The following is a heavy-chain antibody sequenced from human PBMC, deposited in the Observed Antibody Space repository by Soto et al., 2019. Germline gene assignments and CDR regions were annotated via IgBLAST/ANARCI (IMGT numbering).Heavy chain of an antibody. CDR2: IIPIFGTA. D-gene: IGHD3-22*01. CDR3: AIVYSSSPTYYTIGY. J-gene: IGHJ1*01. V-gene: IGHV1-69*13. CDR1: GGTFSSYS. Sequence: GASVKVSCKASGGTFSSYSISWVRQAPGQGLEWMGGIIPIFGTANYAQKFQGRVTITADESTSTAYMELSSLRSEDTAVYYCAIVYSSSPTYYTIGYWGQGTLVTVSS.